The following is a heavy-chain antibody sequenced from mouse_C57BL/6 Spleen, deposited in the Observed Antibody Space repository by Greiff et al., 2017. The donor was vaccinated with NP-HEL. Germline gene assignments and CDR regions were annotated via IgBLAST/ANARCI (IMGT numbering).Heavy chain of an antibody. Sequence: EVKLMESGPGLVKPSHSLSLTCSVTGYSITSGYYWNWIRQFPGNKLEWMGYISYDGSNNYNPSLKNRISITRDTSKNQFFLKLNSVTTEDTATYYCARRNYDYDQAWFAYWGQGTLVTVSA. CDR1: GYSITSGYY. D-gene: IGHD2-4*01. CDR3: ARRNYDYDQAWFAY. V-gene: IGHV3-6*01. J-gene: IGHJ3*01. CDR2: ISYDGSN.